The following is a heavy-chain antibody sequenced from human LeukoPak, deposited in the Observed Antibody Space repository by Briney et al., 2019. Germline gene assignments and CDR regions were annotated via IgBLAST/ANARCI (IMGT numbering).Heavy chain of an antibody. CDR2: INLNSGGT. D-gene: IGHD6-13*01. CDR3: ASWAGGNEPIASFDY. V-gene: IGHV1-2*02. Sequence: ASVKVSCKTSGSTFTGYYMHWMRQPPGQGLEWMGWINLNSGGTNYAQKFQGRVTMTSDTSISTAYMELNRLRSDDTAVYYCASWAGGNEPIASFDYWGQGSLVTVSS. J-gene: IGHJ4*02. CDR1: GSTFTGYY.